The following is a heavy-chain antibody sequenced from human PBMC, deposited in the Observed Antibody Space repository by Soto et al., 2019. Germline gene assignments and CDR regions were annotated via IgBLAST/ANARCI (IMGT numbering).Heavy chain of an antibody. D-gene: IGHD3-22*01. J-gene: IGHJ4*02. V-gene: IGHV4-30-4*01. Sequence: PSETLSLTFTVSGGSITSADYYWSWIRQPPGKGLEWIGYIYHSGATFYKPSLKSRVTISVDTPKNQFSLLLSSVTAADTAVYYCARDNSGYSRADYWGQG. CDR1: GGSITSADYY. CDR2: IYHSGAT. CDR3: ARDNSGYSRADY.